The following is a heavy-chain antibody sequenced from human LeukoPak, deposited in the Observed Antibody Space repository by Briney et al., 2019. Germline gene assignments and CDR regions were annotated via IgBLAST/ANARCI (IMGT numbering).Heavy chain of an antibody. Sequence: ASVKVSCKASGGTFSRDAISCVRAAPGRGVEWVGGIIPMFRTQKYAQKFQGRVTITTDEFTSTEYMELSSLGPEDTAVYYYASGDYCSNTSCYNDAFDIWGQGTMVTVSS. CDR3: ASGDYCSNTSCYNDAFDI. D-gene: IGHD2-2*01. CDR1: GGTFSRDA. J-gene: IGHJ3*02. V-gene: IGHV1-69*05. CDR2: IIPMFRTQ.